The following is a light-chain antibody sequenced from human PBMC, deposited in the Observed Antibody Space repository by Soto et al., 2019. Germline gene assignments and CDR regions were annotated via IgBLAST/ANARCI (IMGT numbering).Light chain of an antibody. CDR1: SSDIGRYNF. J-gene: IGLJ1*01. Sequence: QSVLTQPASVSGSPGQAITISCTGTSSDIGRYNFVSWYQQHPGKAPQLMIFDVSNRPSGVSDRFSGSKSGNTASLTISGLQTEDEADYYCCSYAGRYTYVFGTGTKVTVL. CDR3: CSYAGRYTYV. CDR2: DVS. V-gene: IGLV2-14*03.